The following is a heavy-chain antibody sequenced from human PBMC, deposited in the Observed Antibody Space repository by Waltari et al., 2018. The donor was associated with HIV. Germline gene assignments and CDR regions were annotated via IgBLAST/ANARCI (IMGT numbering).Heavy chain of an antibody. V-gene: IGHV4-34*01. CDR2: VGPREKV. Sequence: QAQLQQWGTGLLKPSEALSLTCAVYGASFSDHYWTWIRQSPGKGMEWLGEVGPREKVYVISSLWPCMALAADASKNQFSLTFTSVVAADTSVYLCSRGLQMTSYASGNWLWEEMLSKYFFDLWGQGT. J-gene: IGHJ3*01. D-gene: IGHD3-10*01. CDR3: SRGLQMTSYASGNWLWEEMLSKYFFDL. CDR1: GASFSDHY.